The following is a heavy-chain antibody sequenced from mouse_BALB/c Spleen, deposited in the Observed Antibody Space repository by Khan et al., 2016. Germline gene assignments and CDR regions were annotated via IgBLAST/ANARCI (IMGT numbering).Heavy chain of an antibody. J-gene: IGHJ4*01. CDR3: AKALDY. CDR1: GFSLISYG. CDR2: IWGDGST. Sequence: QVQLKESGPGLVAPSQSLSITCTVSGFSLISYGVSWVRQPPGKGLEWLGVIWGDGSTDNHSALISRLSISKENTNSQEFLKLNSLQSDDTGTYDCAKALDYWGQGTSVTVSS. V-gene: IGHV2-3*01.